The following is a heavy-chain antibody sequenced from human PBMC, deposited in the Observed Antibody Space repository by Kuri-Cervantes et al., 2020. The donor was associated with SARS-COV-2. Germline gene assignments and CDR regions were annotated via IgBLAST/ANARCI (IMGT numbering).Heavy chain of an antibody. CDR1: GGSFSGYY. CDR3: ARDIVVVPAAEKECYYYYYGMDV. D-gene: IGHD2-2*01. J-gene: IGHJ6*01. Sequence: GSLRLSCAVYGGSFSGYYWSWIRQPPGKGLEWIGEINHSGSTNYNPSLKSRVTISVDTSKNQFSLKLSSVTAADTAVYYCARDIVVVPAAEKECYYYYYGMDVWGQGTTVTVSS. CDR2: INHSGST. V-gene: IGHV4-34*01.